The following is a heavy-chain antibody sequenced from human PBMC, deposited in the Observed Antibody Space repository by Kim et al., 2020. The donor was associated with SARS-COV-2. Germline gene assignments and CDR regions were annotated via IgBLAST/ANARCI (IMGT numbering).Heavy chain of an antibody. CDR3: ARSPPSVRNYYESSGYLRYFDL. Sequence: SETLSLTCAVYGGSLSGYFWSWIRQPPGKGLEWIGEINPSGSTNYNPSLKSRVTTSRDTSKSQFSLKLSSVTAADTAVYYCARSPPSVRNYYESSGYLRYFDLWGRGTLVTVSS. D-gene: IGHD3-22*01. CDR1: GGSLSGYF. J-gene: IGHJ2*01. CDR2: INPSGST. V-gene: IGHV4-34*01.